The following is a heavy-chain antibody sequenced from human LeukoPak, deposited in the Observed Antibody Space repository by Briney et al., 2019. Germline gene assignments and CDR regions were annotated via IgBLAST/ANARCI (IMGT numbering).Heavy chain of an antibody. CDR2: ISYDGSNK. D-gene: IGHD6-13*01. CDR1: GFTFSSYA. CDR3: ARSPSYSSNLDY. V-gene: IGHV3-30-3*01. Sequence: GGSLRLSCAASGFTFSSYAMHWVRQAPGKGLEWVAVISYDGSNKYYADSVKGRFTISRDNSKNTLYLQMNSLRAEDAAVYYCARSPSYSSNLDYWGQGTLVTVSS. J-gene: IGHJ4*02.